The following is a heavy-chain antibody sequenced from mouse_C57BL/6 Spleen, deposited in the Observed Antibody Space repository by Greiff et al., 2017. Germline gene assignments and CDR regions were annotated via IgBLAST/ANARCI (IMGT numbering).Heavy chain of an antibody. Sequence: QVQLQQPGAELVKPGASVKLSCKASGYTFTSYWMHWVKQRPGRGLEWIGRIDPNSGGTKYNEKFKSKATLTVDKPSSTAYMQLSSLTSEDSAVYYCARERVSGDYDEDAMDYWGQGTSVTVSS. CDR3: ARERVSGDYDEDAMDY. CDR1: GYTFTSYW. J-gene: IGHJ4*01. V-gene: IGHV1-72*01. CDR2: IDPNSGGT. D-gene: IGHD2-4*01.